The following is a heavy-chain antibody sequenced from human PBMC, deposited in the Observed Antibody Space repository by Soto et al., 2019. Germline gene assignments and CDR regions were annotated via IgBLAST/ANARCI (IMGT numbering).Heavy chain of an antibody. CDR1: GFTFDDYA. D-gene: IGHD1-26*01. J-gene: IGHJ6*02. CDR3: AKDMGAGFDYAPSYYYYGMDV. CDR2: ISWNCGSI. Sequence: ESGGGLVQPGRSLRLSCAASGFTFDDYAMHWVRQAPGKGLEWVSGISWNCGSIGYADSVKGRFTISRDNAKNSLYLQMNSLRAEDTALYYCAKDMGAGFDYAPSYYYYGMDVWGQGTTVTVSS. V-gene: IGHV3-9*01.